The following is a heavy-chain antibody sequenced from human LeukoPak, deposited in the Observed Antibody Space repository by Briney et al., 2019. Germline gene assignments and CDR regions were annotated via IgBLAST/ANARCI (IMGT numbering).Heavy chain of an antibody. CDR3: ARHLIYSSGWFDY. V-gene: IGHV1-2*02. Sequence: ASVKVSCKASGYTFTGYYMHWVRQAPGQGLEWMGWINPNSGGTNYAQKFQGRVTMTRDTSISTAYMELSRLRSDDTAVYYCARHLIYSSGWFDYWGQGTLVTVSS. J-gene: IGHJ4*02. D-gene: IGHD6-19*01. CDR1: GYTFTGYY. CDR2: INPNSGGT.